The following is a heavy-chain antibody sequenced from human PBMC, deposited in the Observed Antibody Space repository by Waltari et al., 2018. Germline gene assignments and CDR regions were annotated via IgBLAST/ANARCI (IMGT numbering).Heavy chain of an antibody. CDR3: ARDRQVDSAFDI. D-gene: IGHD3-9*01. Sequence: QVQLQESGPGLVKPSETLSLTCTVSGGSISSYYWSWIRQPPGKGLEWIGYIYYSGSTNYNPSLKSRVTISVDTSKNQFSLELSSVTAADTAVYYCARDRQVDSAFDIWGQGTMVTVSS. CDR2: IYYSGST. J-gene: IGHJ3*02. CDR1: GGSISSYY. V-gene: IGHV4-59*01.